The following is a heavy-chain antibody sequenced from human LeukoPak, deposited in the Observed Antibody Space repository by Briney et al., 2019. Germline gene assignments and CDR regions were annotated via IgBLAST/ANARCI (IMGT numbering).Heavy chain of an antibody. V-gene: IGHV1-2*02. CDR1: GYTFTGYY. CDR2: INPNSGGT. Sequence: ASVKVSCKASGYTFTGYYMHWVRQAPGQGLEWMGRINPNSGGTNYAQKFQGRVTMTRDTSTSTAYMELSSLRSEDTGGYFCARKIVPSGSSLGFDYWGQRTRVTVST. CDR3: ARKIVPSGSSLGFDY. D-gene: IGHD1-26*01. J-gene: IGHJ4*02.